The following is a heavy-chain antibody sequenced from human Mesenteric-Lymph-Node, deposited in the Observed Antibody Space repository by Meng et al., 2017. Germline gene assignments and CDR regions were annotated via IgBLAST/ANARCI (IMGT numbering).Heavy chain of an antibody. CDR3: ARQDYDILTGYYNFWFDP. CDR1: GGSISSYY. Sequence: QVPVKESGPGLVKPSETLSLTCTVSGGSISSYYWSWIRQPPGKGLEWIGYIYYSGSTNYNPSLKSRVTISVDTSKNQFSLKLSSVTAADTAVYYCARQDYDILTGYYNFWFDPWGQGTLVTVSS. V-gene: IGHV4-59*01. J-gene: IGHJ5*02. CDR2: IYYSGST. D-gene: IGHD3-9*01.